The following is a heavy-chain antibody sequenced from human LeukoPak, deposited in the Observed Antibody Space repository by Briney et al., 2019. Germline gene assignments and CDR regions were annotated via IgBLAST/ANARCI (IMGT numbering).Heavy chain of an antibody. Sequence: SETLSLTCAVYGGSFSGYYWGWIRQPPGKGLEWIGEINHSGSTNYNPSLKSRVTISVDTSRNQFSLKLSSVTAADTAVYYCARKGRYCSSTSCPWHVWGQGTTVTVSS. CDR1: GGSFSGYY. D-gene: IGHD2-2*01. V-gene: IGHV4-34*01. J-gene: IGHJ6*02. CDR3: ARKGRYCSSTSCPWHV. CDR2: INHSGST.